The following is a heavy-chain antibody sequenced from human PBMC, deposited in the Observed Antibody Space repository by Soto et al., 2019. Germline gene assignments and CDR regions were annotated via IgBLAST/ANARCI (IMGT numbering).Heavy chain of an antibody. CDR2: IIPIFGTA. J-gene: IGHJ6*02. CDR1: GGTFSSYA. Sequence: QVQLVQSGAEVKKPGSSVKVSCKASGGTFSSYAISWVRQAPGQGLEWMGGIIPIFGTANYAQKFQGRVTITADESTSTAYMELSSLRSEDTAVYYCASGRLGEMANWRHYYGMDVWGQGTTVTVSS. V-gene: IGHV1-69*01. D-gene: IGHD7-27*01. CDR3: ASGRLGEMANWRHYYGMDV.